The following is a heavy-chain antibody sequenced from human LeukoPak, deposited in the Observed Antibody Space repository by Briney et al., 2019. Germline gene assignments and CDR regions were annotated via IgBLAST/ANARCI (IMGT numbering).Heavy chain of an antibody. CDR1: GYTFTGYY. V-gene: IGHV1-2*02. Sequence: ASVKVSRKASGYTFTGYYMHWVRQAPGQGLEWMGWINPNSGGTNYAQKFQGRVTMTRDTSISTAYMELSRLRSDDTAVYYCARDRVIAVAGTLLSYWGQGTPVTVSS. J-gene: IGHJ4*02. CDR3: ARDRVIAVAGTLLSY. D-gene: IGHD6-19*01. CDR2: INPNSGGT.